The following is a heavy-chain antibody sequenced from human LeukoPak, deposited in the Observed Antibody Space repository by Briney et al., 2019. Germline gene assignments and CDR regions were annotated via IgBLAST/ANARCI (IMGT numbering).Heavy chain of an antibody. J-gene: IGHJ4*02. Sequence: GASVKVSCKASGYTFTSYDINWVRQATGQGLEWMGWMNPNNGNTDYAQKLQGRVTMTTDTSTSTAYMELRSLISDDAAVYYCARGDDYGDYWGLYWGQGTLVTVSS. D-gene: IGHD4-17*01. CDR2: MNPNNGNT. V-gene: IGHV1-8*01. CDR3: ARGDDYGDYWGLY. CDR1: GYTFTSYD.